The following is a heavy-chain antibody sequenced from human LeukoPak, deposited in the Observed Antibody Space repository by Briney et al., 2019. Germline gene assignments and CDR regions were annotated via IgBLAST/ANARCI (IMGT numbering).Heavy chain of an antibody. V-gene: IGHV3-53*04. J-gene: IGHJ4*02. CDR2: IYAGGST. D-gene: IGHD6-13*01. Sequence: LSGGSLRLSCAASGFTVSSNYMSWVRQAPGKGLEWVSLIYAGGSTYYADAVKGRFTISRHNSKNTLHLQMNSLRVEDTALYYCAKDMVGYSSSWFDYWGQGTLVTVSS. CDR1: GFTVSSNY. CDR3: AKDMVGYSSSWFDY.